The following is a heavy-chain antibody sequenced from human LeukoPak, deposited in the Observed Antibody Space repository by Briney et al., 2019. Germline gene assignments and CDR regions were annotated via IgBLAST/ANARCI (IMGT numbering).Heavy chain of an antibody. V-gene: IGHV3-21*01. Sequence: GGSLRLSCAASGFTFSSYSMNWVRQAPGKGLEWVSSISSSSSYIYYADSVKGRFTISRDNAKNSLYLQMNSLRAEDTAVYYCARDQVGVREYCGGDCYLVNAFDIWGQGTMVTVSS. CDR2: ISSSSSYI. CDR1: GFTFSSYS. J-gene: IGHJ3*02. CDR3: ARDQVGVREYCGGDCYLVNAFDI. D-gene: IGHD2-21*02.